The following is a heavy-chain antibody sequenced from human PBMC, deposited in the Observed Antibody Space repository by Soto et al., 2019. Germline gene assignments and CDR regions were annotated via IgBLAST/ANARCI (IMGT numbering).Heavy chain of an antibody. CDR3: VSLIGNSWLDS. CDR2: TYYRSKWYY. CDR1: GDSVSSNRAT. D-gene: IGHD3-16*01. V-gene: IGHV6-1*01. Sequence: SQTLSLTCAISGDSVSSNRATSDWIRQPPSRGLEWLGRTYYRSKWYYDYALSVKSRITINPDTSNNQLSLQLNSVTPDDTAVYYCVSLIGNSWLDSWGQGTLVTVSS. J-gene: IGHJ5*01.